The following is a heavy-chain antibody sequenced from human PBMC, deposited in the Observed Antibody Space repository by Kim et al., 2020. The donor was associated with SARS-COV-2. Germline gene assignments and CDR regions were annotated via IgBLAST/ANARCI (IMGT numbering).Heavy chain of an antibody. CDR1: GSTFSIYW. D-gene: IGHD3-16*02. J-gene: IGHJ4*02. V-gene: IGHV1-69*13. CDR3: ARAGWARPSYDYVWESYLYTFFDY. CDR2: ILSCMCSS. Sequence: SVKVSCKASGSTFSIYWMSLVRPTPDKSLKGFCVILSCMCSSFDAQLSHRRVPITADESTSTAYMELSSLRSEDTAVYYCARAGWARPSYDYVWESYLYTFFDYWGQGTLVTVSS.